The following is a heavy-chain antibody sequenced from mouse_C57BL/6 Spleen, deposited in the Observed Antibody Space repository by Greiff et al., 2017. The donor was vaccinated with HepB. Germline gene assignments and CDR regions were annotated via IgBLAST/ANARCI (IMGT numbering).Heavy chain of an antibody. CDR1: GYTFTDYE. V-gene: IGHV1-15*01. CDR3: TRKGLLRLDY. CDR2: IDPETGGT. J-gene: IGHJ2*01. Sequence: QVQLQQSGAELVRPGASVTLSCKASGYTFTDYEMHWVKQTPVHGLEWIGAIDPETGGTAYNQKFKGKAILTADKSSSTAYMELRSLTSEDSAVYYCTRKGLLRLDYWGQGTTLTVSS. D-gene: IGHD1-2*01.